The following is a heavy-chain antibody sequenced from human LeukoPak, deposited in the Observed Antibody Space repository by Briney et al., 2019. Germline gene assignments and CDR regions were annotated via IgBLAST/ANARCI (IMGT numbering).Heavy chain of an antibody. CDR1: GYTFISYA. V-gene: IGHV1-3*03. J-gene: IGHJ4*02. D-gene: IGHD1-26*01. Sequence: ASVKVSCKASGYTFISYAIHWVRQAPGQRLDWMGWINVGNGNTKYSQDFQGRVTITRDTSASTAYMELNSLRSEDMAVYYCARRGIVGALDYWGQGTLVTVSS. CDR2: INVGNGNT. CDR3: ARRGIVGALDY.